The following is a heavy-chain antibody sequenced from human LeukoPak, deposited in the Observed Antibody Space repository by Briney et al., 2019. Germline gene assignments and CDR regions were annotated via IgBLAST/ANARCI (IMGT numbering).Heavy chain of an antibody. CDR2: IYTSGST. CDR1: GGSISSYY. J-gene: IGHJ4*02. D-gene: IGHD5-12*01. CDR3: ASQPRGYSGYEVDY. Sequence: SETLSLTCTVSGGSISSYYWSWIRQPAGKGLEWIGRIYTSGSTNYNPSLKSRVTISVDTSKNQFSLKLSSVTAADTAVYYCASQPRGYSGYEVDYWGQGTLVTVSS. V-gene: IGHV4-4*07.